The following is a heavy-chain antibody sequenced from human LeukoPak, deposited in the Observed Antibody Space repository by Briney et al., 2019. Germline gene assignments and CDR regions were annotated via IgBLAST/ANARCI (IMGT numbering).Heavy chain of an antibody. D-gene: IGHD3-22*01. V-gene: IGHV3-23*01. CDR3: ARDRTRYYYDSSGSLDAFDI. CDR1: GFTFNNFA. Sequence: GGSLRLSCAASGFTFNNFAMSWVRLAPGKGLEWVSSITGSGGSTYYADSVKGRFTISRDNSKNTLYLQMNSLRAEDTAVYYCARDRTRYYYDSSGSLDAFDIWGQGTMVTVSS. J-gene: IGHJ3*02. CDR2: ITGSGGST.